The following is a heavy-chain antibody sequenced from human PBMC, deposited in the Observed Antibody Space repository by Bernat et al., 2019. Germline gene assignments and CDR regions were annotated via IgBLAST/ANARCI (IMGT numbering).Heavy chain of an antibody. V-gene: IGHV4-59*08. Sequence: QVQLQESGPGLVKPSETLSLTCTVSGGSISSYYWSWIRQPPGKGLEWIGYIYYSGSTNYNPSLKSRVTISVDTSKNQFSLKLSSVTAADTAVYYCARVIPLRFLAKFDPWGQGTLVTVSS. J-gene: IGHJ5*02. CDR2: IYYSGST. D-gene: IGHD3-3*01. CDR1: GGSISSYY. CDR3: ARVIPLRFLAKFDP.